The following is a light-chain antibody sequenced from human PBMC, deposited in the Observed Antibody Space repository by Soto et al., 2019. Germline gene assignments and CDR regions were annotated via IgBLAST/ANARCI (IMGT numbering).Light chain of an antibody. J-gene: IGKJ1*01. CDR2: EVS. Sequence: DIVLTQTPVSLSVTPGQPASMSCRSAQSPLHSDGKTXLYXXLHKPGQRPHLXIYEVSNRFSAVPDRFSGXGSGTDFTLKISRVEAEDVGVYYCVERTQRAQTFAPGTKVDIK. V-gene: IGKV2D-29*01. CDR1: QSPLHSDGKTX. CDR3: VERTQRAQT.